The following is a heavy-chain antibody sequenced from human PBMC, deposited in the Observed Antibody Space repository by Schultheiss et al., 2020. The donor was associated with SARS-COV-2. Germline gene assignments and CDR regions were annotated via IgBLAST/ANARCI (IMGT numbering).Heavy chain of an antibody. CDR2: IYYSGST. CDR1: GGSISSGDYY. Sequence: SETLSLTCTVSGGSISSGDYYWSWIRQPPGKGLEWIGYIYYSGSTFYSPSLKSRVTMSVDTSNNQFSLNLSSVTAADTAVYYCVRHRWGVINVATISQTNWFDPWGQGTLVTVSS. J-gene: IGHJ5*02. V-gene: IGHV4-39*01. D-gene: IGHD5-12*01. CDR3: VRHRWGVINVATISQTNWFDP.